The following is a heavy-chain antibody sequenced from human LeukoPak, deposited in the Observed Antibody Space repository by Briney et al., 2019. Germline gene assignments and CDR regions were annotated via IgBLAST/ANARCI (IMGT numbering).Heavy chain of an antibody. CDR3: ARETNDSSGYYYRTYYMDV. Sequence: PSETLSLTCTVSGYSISSGYYWSWIRQPPGKGLEWIGYIYYSGSTNYNPSLKSRVTISVDTSKNQFSLKLSSVTAADTAVYYCARETNDSSGYYYRTYYMDVWGKGTTVTVSS. CDR1: GYSISSGYY. J-gene: IGHJ6*03. CDR2: IYYSGST. V-gene: IGHV4-61*01. D-gene: IGHD3-22*01.